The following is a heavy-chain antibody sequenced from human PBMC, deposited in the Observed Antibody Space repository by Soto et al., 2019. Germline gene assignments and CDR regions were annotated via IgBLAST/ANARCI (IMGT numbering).Heavy chain of an antibody. CDR3: ATGGRGYSSAPRLYFEY. V-gene: IGHV1-69*01. Sequence: QVQLVQSGAEVKKPGSSVKVSCQASGGIFSSNAISWVRQAPGQGLEWMGGILPIFDTTHYAQKFQGRVTITADESTSTAYMELSSLKSEDTALYYCATGGRGYSSAPRLYFEYWGQGTLVTVSS. D-gene: IGHD5-18*01. J-gene: IGHJ4*02. CDR1: GGIFSSNA. CDR2: ILPIFDTT.